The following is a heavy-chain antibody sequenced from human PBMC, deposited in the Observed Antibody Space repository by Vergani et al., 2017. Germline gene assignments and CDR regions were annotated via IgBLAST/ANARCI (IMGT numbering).Heavy chain of an antibody. J-gene: IGHJ4*02. CDR3: ARDGVDTASHRCFLRFXFDY. D-gene: IGHD5-18*01. V-gene: IGHV1-69*04. Sequence: QVQLVQSGAEVKKPGSSVKVSCKASGGTFSSYAISWVRQAPGQGLEWMGRIIPILGIANYAQKFQGRVTITADKSTSTAYMELSSLRSEDTAVYYCARDGVDTASHRCFLRFXFDYWGQGTLVTVSS. CDR1: GGTFSSYA. CDR2: IIPILGIA.